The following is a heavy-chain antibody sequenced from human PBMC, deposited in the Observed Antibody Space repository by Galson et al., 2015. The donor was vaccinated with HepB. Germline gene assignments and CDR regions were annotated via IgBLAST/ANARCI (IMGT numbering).Heavy chain of an antibody. CDR1: GGSISSGSYY. V-gene: IGHV4-61*02. CDR2: IYTSGST. Sequence: LTCTVSGGSISSGSYYWSWIRQPAGKGLEWIGRIYTSGSTSYNPSLKSRVTMSVDTSKNQFSLKLSSVTAADTAVYYCARIDEILTGYLPNDAFDIWGQGTMVTVSS. J-gene: IGHJ3*02. CDR3: ARIDEILTGYLPNDAFDI. D-gene: IGHD3-9*01.